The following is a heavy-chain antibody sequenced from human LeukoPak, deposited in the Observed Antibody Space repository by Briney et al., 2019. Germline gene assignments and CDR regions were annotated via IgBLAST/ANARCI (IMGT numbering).Heavy chain of an antibody. V-gene: IGHV3-30*03. CDR3: ATPSTVITLGLYY. J-gene: IGHJ4*02. Sequence: GRSLRLSCAASGFTFSSYGMHWVRQAPGKGLEWVAVISYDGSNKYYADSVKGRFTISRDNSKNTLYLQMNSLRAEDTAVYYCATPSTVITLGLYYWGQGTLVTVSS. CDR2: ISYDGSNK. D-gene: IGHD4-17*01. CDR1: GFTFSSYG.